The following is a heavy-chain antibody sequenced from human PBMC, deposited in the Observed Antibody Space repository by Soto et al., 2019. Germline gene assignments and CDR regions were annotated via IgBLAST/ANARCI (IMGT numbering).Heavy chain of an antibody. Sequence: GSGPTLVNPTETLTLTYTVSGFSLSNARMGVSWIRQPPGKALEWLAHIFSNDEKSYSTSLKSRLTISKDTSKSQVVLTMTNMDPVDTATYYCARTPGGYSSGLNFDYWGQGTLVTVSS. CDR1: GFSLSNARMG. D-gene: IGHD6-19*01. CDR3: ARTPGGYSSGLNFDY. CDR2: IFSNDEK. V-gene: IGHV2-26*01. J-gene: IGHJ4*02.